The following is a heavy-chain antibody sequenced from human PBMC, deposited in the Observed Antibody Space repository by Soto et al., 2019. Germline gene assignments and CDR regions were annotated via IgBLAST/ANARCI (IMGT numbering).Heavy chain of an antibody. V-gene: IGHV4-31*03. D-gene: IGHD4-4*01. J-gene: IGHJ5*02. CDR3: ARAWDDYSNWFDP. CDR2: IYYSGST. CDR1: GGSISSGGYY. Sequence: KPXAILSLTCTVSGGSISSGGYYWSWIRQHPGKGLEWIGYIYYSGSTYYNPSLKSRVTISVDTSKNQFSLKLSSVTAADTAVYYCARAWDDYSNWFDPWGQGTLVTVSS.